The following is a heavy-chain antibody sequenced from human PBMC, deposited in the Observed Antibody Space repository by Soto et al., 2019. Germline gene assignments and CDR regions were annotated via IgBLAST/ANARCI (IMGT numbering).Heavy chain of an antibody. CDR3: AREVRQGTGWYFDS. CDR2: VFHSGTT. CDR1: GGSISSYF. Sequence: SETLSLTCTVSGGSISSYFWSWIRQPPGKGLEWIGYVFHSGTTNYNPSLKSRVTISIDTSKNQFSLSLRSVTAADTAVYYCAREVRQGTGWYFDSWGQGTLVTVSS. V-gene: IGHV4-59*01. J-gene: IGHJ4*02. D-gene: IGHD6-19*01.